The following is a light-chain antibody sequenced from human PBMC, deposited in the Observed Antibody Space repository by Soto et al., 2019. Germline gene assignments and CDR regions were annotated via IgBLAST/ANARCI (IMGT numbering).Light chain of an antibody. V-gene: IGKV1-39*01. CDR2: GAS. J-gene: IGKJ5*01. CDR3: QQTYTTHEIT. CDR1: QSINRH. Sequence: DIQLTQSPSSLSASVGDRVTITSRASQSINRHLNWLQQKPRKATKLLMYGASYLKSGVPTRFSGSVSGTDFTLTLRSLQPEDFAIYYCQQTYTTHEITFGQGTRLEIK.